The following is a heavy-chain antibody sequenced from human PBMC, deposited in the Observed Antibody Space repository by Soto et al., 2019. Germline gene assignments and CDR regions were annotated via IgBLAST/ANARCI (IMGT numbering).Heavy chain of an antibody. Sequence: EVQLVESGGALIQPGGSLRLSCAASGFTFSAYWMHWVRQAPGKGLVWVSRINPDGSDTSYADSVKGRFTLSSDNAKNTLYLQMNSLRADDTAVYYCSIDTCGPRDYWGQGTLVTVSS. CDR2: INPDGSDT. J-gene: IGHJ4*02. CDR3: SIDTCGPRDY. CDR1: GFTFSAYW. D-gene: IGHD3-16*01. V-gene: IGHV3-74*01.